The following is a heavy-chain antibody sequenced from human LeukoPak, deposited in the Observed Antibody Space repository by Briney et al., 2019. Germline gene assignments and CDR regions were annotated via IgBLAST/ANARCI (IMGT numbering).Heavy chain of an antibody. CDR1: GYSFTSYW. D-gene: IGHD5-24*01. Sequence: GESLKISCKGSGYSFTSYWIGWVRQMPGKGLEWMGIIYPGDSDTRYSPSFQGQVTISADKSISTAYLQWSSLKASGTAMYYCARHAREMATIPYFDYWGQGTLVTVSS. CDR3: ARHAREMATIPYFDY. J-gene: IGHJ4*02. CDR2: IYPGDSDT. V-gene: IGHV5-51*01.